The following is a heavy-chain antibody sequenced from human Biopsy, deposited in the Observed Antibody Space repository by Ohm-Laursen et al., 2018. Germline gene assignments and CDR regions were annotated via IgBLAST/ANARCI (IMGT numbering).Heavy chain of an antibody. Sequence: GASVKVSCKASGGTFTNYAISWVRQAPGQGLEWMGGIIPIFGTANYAQKFQGRVTITADESTSTAYMELSSLRSDDTAVYYYARDALGGGSYRFFYWGQGSLVTVSS. CDR2: IIPIFGTA. V-gene: IGHV1-69*13. J-gene: IGHJ4*02. CDR3: ARDALGGGSYRFFY. D-gene: IGHD1-26*01. CDR1: GGTFTNYA.